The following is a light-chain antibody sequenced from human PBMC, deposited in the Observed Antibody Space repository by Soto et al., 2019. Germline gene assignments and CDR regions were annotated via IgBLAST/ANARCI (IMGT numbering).Light chain of an antibody. CDR3: SSYTSSSTNV. Sequence: QSVLPQPASVSGSPGQSITISCTGTSSDVGGYNYVSWYQQHPGKAPKLMIYDVSNRPSGVSNRFSGSKSGNTASLTISGLQAEDEADYYCSSYTSSSTNVFGTGTKVT. V-gene: IGLV2-14*01. CDR2: DVS. J-gene: IGLJ1*01. CDR1: SSDVGGYNY.